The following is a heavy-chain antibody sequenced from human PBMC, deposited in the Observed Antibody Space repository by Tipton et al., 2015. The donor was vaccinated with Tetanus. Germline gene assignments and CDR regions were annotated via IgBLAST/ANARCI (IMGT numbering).Heavy chain of an antibody. CDR2: VYYTGDT. D-gene: IGHD1-26*01. Sequence: LRLSCTVSGDSVSGYYWSWIRQPPGKGLEWVGYVYYTGDTNYNPSLKSRVTISMDRSENQISLKMTSVTAADTAVYYCAGVTAQRTELYFEHWGQGKQVTVSS. V-gene: IGHV4-59*02. CDR3: AGVTAQRTELYFEH. CDR1: GDSVSGYY. J-gene: IGHJ4*02.